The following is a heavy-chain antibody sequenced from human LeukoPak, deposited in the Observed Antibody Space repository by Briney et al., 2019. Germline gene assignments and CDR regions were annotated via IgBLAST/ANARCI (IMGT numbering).Heavy chain of an antibody. CDR2: IWYDGSNK. CDR1: GFTFSSYG. Sequence: GGSLRLSCAASGFTFSSYGMHWVRQAPGKGLEWVAVIWYDGSNKYYADSVKGRFTISRDNSKNTLYLQMNSLRAEDTAVYYCARLQGAYTTYDYWGQGTLVTVSS. CDR3: ARLQGAYTTYDY. J-gene: IGHJ4*02. D-gene: IGHD2/OR15-2a*01. V-gene: IGHV3-33*08.